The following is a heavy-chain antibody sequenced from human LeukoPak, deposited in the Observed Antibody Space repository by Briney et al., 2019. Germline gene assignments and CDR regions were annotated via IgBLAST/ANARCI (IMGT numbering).Heavy chain of an antibody. V-gene: IGHV4-4*02. D-gene: IGHD3-3*01. CDR1: GGSISSNNW. Sequence: PSETLSLTCAVSGGSISSNNWWGWVRQPPGQGLEWIGEINHSGSTNYNPSLKSRVTISVDTSKNQFSLKLSSVTAADTAVYYCARLRFLEWAFDYWGQGTLVTVSS. CDR3: ARLRFLEWAFDY. CDR2: INHSGST. J-gene: IGHJ4*02.